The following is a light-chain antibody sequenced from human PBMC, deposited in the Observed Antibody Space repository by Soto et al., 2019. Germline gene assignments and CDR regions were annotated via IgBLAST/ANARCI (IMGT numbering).Light chain of an antibody. CDR1: QSISDS. J-gene: IGKJ4*01. V-gene: IGKV1-39*01. Sequence: DIQMTQSPSSLSASVGDRVTITCRASQSISDSLNWYQHKPGTAPKLLIYAASSLQSGVPSRFSGGGSGTDFNLTISSLQPEDFVTYFCQQSFSFPATFGGGTKVEIK. CDR2: AAS. CDR3: QQSFSFPAT.